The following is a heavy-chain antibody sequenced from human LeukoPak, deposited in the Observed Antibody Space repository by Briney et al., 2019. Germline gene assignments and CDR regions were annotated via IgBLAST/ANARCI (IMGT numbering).Heavy chain of an antibody. Sequence: GGSLRLSCVASGFIFSTYGLHWVRQSPGRGLEWVAVIWYDGSQRYYADSVKGRFTISRDNSKNTLYLQMNSLRAEDTAVYYCASQVVVVAAYNDAFDIWGQGTTVTVSS. CDR2: IWYDGSQR. CDR3: ASQVVVVAAYNDAFDI. D-gene: IGHD2-15*01. J-gene: IGHJ3*02. CDR1: GFIFSTYG. V-gene: IGHV3-33*01.